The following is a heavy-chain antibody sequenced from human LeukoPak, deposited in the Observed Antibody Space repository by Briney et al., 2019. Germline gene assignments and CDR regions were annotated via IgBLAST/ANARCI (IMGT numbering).Heavy chain of an antibody. D-gene: IGHD2-21*01. CDR3: AGAYTIAASRRDMDV. CDR2: INPNSGDT. CDR1: GYTFTGYY. J-gene: IGHJ6*04. Sequence: ASVKVSCKASGYTFTGYYIHWVRQAPGQGLEWMGWINPNSGDTNYPQKFQGRVTMTRDTSISTAYMELSRLRSDDTAVYYCAGAYTIAASRRDMDVWGKGTTVTVSS. V-gene: IGHV1-2*02.